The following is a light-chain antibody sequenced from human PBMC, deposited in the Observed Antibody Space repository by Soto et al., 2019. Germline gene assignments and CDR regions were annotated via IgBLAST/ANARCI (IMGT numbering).Light chain of an antibody. Sequence: AIQLIQSPSSLTASVGDRVTFTCRACRGISSGLGWYQQQSGKALTPLIHVVSALQNGVPSRISGSGAGTDFTLSISSLQPEDFATYHCRQVRNCPPGLVCTFGQGTTLEIK. CDR3: RQVRNCPPGLVCT. V-gene: IGKV1-6*01. CDR2: VVS. CDR1: RGISSG. J-gene: IGKJ2*02.